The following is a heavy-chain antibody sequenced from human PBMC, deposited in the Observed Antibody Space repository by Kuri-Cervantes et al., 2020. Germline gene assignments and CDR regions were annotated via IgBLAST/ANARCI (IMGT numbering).Heavy chain of an antibody. Sequence: GGSLRLSCAASGFTASSNYMSWVRQAPGKGLEWVSAISGSGGSTYYADSVKGRFTISRDNSKNTLYLQMNSLRAEDTAVYYCASTKQSFTLPNWFDPWGQGTLVTVSS. J-gene: IGHJ5*02. CDR1: GFTASSNY. CDR3: ASTKQSFTLPNWFDP. D-gene: IGHD1-26*01. V-gene: IGHV3-23*01. CDR2: ISGSGGST.